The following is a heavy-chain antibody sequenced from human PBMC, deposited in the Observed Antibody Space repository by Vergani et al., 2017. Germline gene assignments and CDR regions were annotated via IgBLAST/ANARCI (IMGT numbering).Heavy chain of an antibody. CDR1: GFPLSSYS. D-gene: IGHD6-19*01. V-gene: IGHV3-21*01. CDR2: ISSGSGYI. J-gene: IGHJ2*01. CDR3: ARGQHSSGWYPGHFDL. Sequence: EVQLVESGGGPVKPGGSLRLSCAVSGFPLSSYSMNWVRQAPGKGLEWVSSISSGSGYIYYADSVKGRFTISRDNAKNSLYLQMNSLRAEDTAVYYCARGQHSSGWYPGHFDLWGRGTLVTGSS.